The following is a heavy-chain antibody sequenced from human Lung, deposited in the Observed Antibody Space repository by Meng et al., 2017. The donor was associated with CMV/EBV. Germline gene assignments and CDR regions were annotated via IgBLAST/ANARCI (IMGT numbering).Heavy chain of an antibody. CDR3: ARNNCSSTSCYSLYYYGMDV. D-gene: IGHD2-2*01. Sequence: GESXKISCAASGFTVSSNYMSWVRQAPGKGLEWVSVIYSGGSTYYADSVKGRFTISRDNSKNTLYLQMNSLRAEDTAVYYCARNNCSSTSCYSLYYYGMDVWGQGTTVPVSS. V-gene: IGHV3-53*01. CDR2: IYSGGST. CDR1: GFTVSSNY. J-gene: IGHJ6*02.